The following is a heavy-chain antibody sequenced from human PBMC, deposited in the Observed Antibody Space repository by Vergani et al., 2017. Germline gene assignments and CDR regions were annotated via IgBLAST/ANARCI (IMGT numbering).Heavy chain of an antibody. CDR1: GYIFSNFW. V-gene: IGHV5-51*01. D-gene: IGHD3-3*01. Sequence: EKQLVQSGSETKKPGESLKISCQAFGYIFSNFWIGWVRQRPGRDLEWMGIFYPGDSEVKSNPTFRGQVIFSVDTSVNTAYLQWRSLQASDTATYYCAKTHDFSSLYSSYNWFDPWGQGTQVTVSS. CDR2: FYPGDSEV. J-gene: IGHJ5*02. CDR3: AKTHDFSSLYSSYNWFDP.